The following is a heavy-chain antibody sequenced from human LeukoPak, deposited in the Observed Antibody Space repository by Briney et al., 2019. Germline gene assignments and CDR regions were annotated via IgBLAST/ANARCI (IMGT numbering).Heavy chain of an antibody. CDR2: IYTSGTT. V-gene: IGHV4-61*02. CDR1: GGSISSGSYS. J-gene: IGHJ4*02. Sequence: PSETLSLTCTASGGSISSGSYSWSWIRQPAGKELEWIGRIYTSGTTNYNPSLKSRVTISVDTSKNQFSLKLNSVTAADTAVYYCAGASSYQLLTYWGQGTLVTVSS. CDR3: AGASSYQLLTY. D-gene: IGHD2-2*01.